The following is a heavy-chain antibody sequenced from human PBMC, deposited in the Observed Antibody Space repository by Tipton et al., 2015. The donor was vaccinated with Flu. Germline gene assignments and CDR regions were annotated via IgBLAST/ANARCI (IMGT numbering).Heavy chain of an antibody. CDR1: GASVSRGNYY. CDR2: IYTNGAA. V-gene: IGHV4-61*02. J-gene: IGHJ4*02. Sequence: TLSLTCGVSGASVSRGNYYWDWIRQPAGKGLEWIGRIYTNGAAWYNLSLRSRVTISLDTSMNRFSLQLTSVTAADTAVYYCAVDPPGLWGQGTLVTVSS. CDR3: AVDPPGL.